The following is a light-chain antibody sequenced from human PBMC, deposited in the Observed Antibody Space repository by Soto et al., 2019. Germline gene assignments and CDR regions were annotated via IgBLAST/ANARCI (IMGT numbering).Light chain of an antibody. CDR2: GAS. V-gene: IGKV3-20*01. CDR1: QSVRSSY. Sequence: EIVLTQSPGTLSLSPGERATLSCRASQSVRSSYLAWYRHNPGQAPRLLIYGASSRATGIPERFSGSGSGTDFTLTISRLEAEDCAVYYCQQYGSSPPTFGQGTKVEIK. J-gene: IGKJ1*01. CDR3: QQYGSSPPT.